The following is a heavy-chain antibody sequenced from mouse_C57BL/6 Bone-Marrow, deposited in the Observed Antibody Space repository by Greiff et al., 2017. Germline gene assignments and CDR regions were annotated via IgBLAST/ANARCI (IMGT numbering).Heavy chain of an antibody. V-gene: IGHV1-50*01. CDR2: IDPSDSYT. D-gene: IGHD1-1*01. CDR3: ARDYGSSLYWYFDV. CDR1: GYTFTSYW. Sequence: QVQLKQPGAELVKPGASVKLSCKASGYTFTSYWMQWVKQRPGQGLEWIGEIDPSDSYTNYNQTFKGKATLTVDTASSTADMQLSSLTSEDSAVYYCARDYGSSLYWYFDVGGTGTTVTVSS. J-gene: IGHJ1*03.